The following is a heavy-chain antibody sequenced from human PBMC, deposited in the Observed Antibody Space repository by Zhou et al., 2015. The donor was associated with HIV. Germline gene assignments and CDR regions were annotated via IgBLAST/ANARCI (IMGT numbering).Heavy chain of an antibody. CDR1: GFIFDDFA. V-gene: IGHV3-23*04. CDR3: ARGRNGVTAALDY. D-gene: IGHD3-3*01. Sequence: VHLVESGGALVQPGGSLTLSCTTSGFIFDDFAMSWVRHRPGQGLEWISGISATGHGLFYANSVKGRFTISRDNFGKTLYLQMSSLSVEDTGTYYCARGRNGVTAALDYWGQGTLVTVAS. CDR2: ISATGHGL. J-gene: IGHJ4*02.